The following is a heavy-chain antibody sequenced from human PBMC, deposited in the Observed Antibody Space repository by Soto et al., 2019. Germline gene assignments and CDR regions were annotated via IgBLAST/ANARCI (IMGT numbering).Heavy chain of an antibody. V-gene: IGHV3-33*01. CDR1: GFTFSSYG. CDR3: ARGYYDSSGFFSPRYYFDY. J-gene: IGHJ4*02. D-gene: IGHD3-22*01. CDR2: IWYDGSNK. Sequence: QVQLVESGGGVVQPGRSLRLSCAASGFTFSSYGMHWVRQAPGKGLEWVAVIWYDGSNKYYADSVKGRFTISRDNSKNTLYLQMNSLRAVDTAVYYCARGYYDSSGFFSPRYYFDYWGQGTLVTVSS.